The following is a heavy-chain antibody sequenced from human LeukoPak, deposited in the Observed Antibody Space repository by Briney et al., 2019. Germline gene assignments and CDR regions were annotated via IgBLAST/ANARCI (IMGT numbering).Heavy chain of an antibody. D-gene: IGHD3-22*01. V-gene: IGHV4-39*01. J-gene: IGHJ3*02. CDR1: GGSISSSSYY. Sequence: PSETLSLTCTVSGGSISSSSYYWGWIRRPPGKGLEWIGSIYYSRSTYYNPSLKSRVTISVDTSKNQFSLKLSSVTAADTAVYYCARREGSSGYYYPDVFDIWGQGTMVTVSS. CDR2: IYYSRST. CDR3: ARREGSSGYYYPDVFDI.